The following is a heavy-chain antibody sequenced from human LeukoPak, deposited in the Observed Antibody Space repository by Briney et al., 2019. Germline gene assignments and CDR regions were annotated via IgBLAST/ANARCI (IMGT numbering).Heavy chain of an antibody. CDR2: IYYSGST. V-gene: IGHV4-59*01. J-gene: IGHJ4*02. Sequence: SETLSLTCTVSGGSISSYYWSWIRQPPGKGLEWIGYIYYSGSTNYNPSLKSRVTISVDTSENQFSLKLSSVTAADTAVYYCARVGATFGDFDYWGQGTLVTVSS. CDR1: GGSISSYY. D-gene: IGHD1-26*01. CDR3: ARVGATFGDFDY.